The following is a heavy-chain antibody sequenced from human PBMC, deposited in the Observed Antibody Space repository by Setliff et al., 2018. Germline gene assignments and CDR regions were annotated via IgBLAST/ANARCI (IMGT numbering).Heavy chain of an antibody. D-gene: IGHD1-20*01. CDR1: GFTFSSYE. Sequence: GGSLRLSCAASGFTFSSYEMIWVRQAPGKGLEWISYMSSSGSTIYYADSVKGRFTISRDNAKRSLYLQMNSLRDEDTAVYYCALYTLDYWGQGALGTVS. CDR2: MSSSGSTI. J-gene: IGHJ4*02. CDR3: ALYTLDY. V-gene: IGHV3-48*03.